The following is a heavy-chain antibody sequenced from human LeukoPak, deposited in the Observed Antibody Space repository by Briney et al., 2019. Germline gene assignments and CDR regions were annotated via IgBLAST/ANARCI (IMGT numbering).Heavy chain of an antibody. CDR2: IYYSGST. D-gene: IGHD2-2*01. Sequence: PSETLSLTCTVSGGSISSSSYYWGWIRQPPGKGLEWIGSIYYSGSTYYNPSLKSRVTISVDTSKNQFSLKLSSVTAADTAVYYCARHPAALDCSSTSCYGPPDYWGQGTLVTVS. V-gene: IGHV4-39*01. CDR3: ARHPAALDCSSTSCYGPPDY. J-gene: IGHJ4*02. CDR1: GGSISSSSYY.